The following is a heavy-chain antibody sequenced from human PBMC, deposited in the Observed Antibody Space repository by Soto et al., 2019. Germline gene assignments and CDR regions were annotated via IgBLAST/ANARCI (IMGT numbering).Heavy chain of an antibody. V-gene: IGHV3-23*01. D-gene: IGHD3-3*01. CDR3: AKGDYDFWTRLFDP. CDR1: GVTFSSYA. Sequence: VWSLRLSSAASGVTFSSYAMSWVRQAPGKGLEWVSAISGSGGSTYYADSVKGRFTISRDNSKNTLDLQMNSLRAEDTAVYYCAKGDYDFWTRLFDPWGQGTLVTVSS. CDR2: ISGSGGST. J-gene: IGHJ5*02.